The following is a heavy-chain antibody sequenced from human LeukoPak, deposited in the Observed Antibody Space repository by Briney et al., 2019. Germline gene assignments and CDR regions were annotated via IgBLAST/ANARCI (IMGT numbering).Heavy chain of an antibody. CDR2: IIPIFGTP. Sequence: ASVKVSCKASGGTFSSYIITWVRQAPGQGLEWMGRIIPIFGTPNYAQKFQGKVTITADESTSTAYRELSRLRFEDTAVYYCARQGYTNNLGGYFGDKDDGFDLWGQGTMVTVSS. J-gene: IGHJ3*01. CDR1: GGTFSSYI. V-gene: IGHV1-69*13. D-gene: IGHD3-9*01. CDR3: ARQGYTNNLGGYFGDKDDGFDL.